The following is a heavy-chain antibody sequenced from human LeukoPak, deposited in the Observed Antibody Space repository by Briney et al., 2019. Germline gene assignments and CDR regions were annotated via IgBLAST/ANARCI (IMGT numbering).Heavy chain of an antibody. D-gene: IGHD5-12*01. CDR1: GYTFTGSY. J-gene: IGHJ4*02. Sequence: GASLRVSCTASGYTFTGSYVHWGRHAPGHGREWRGGINSNSGGTNYAQKFQGRVTMTRDTSISTAYMELRRLRSDDTAVYYCARIMDIVATIAAGLDYWGQGTLVTASS. CDR3: ARIMDIVATIAAGLDY. CDR2: INSNSGGT. V-gene: IGHV1-2*02.